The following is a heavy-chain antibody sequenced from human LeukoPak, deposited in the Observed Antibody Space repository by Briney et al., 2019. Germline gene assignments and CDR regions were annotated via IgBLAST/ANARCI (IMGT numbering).Heavy chain of an antibody. CDR2: ISAYNGNT. V-gene: IGHV1-18*01. J-gene: IGHJ4*02. Sequence: ASVKVSCKASGYTFTSYGIIWVRQAPGQGLEWMGWISAYNGNTNYAQKLQGRVTMTTDTSTSTAYMELRSLRSDDTAVYYCARDRGSGSYPLNYFDYWGQGTLVTVSS. D-gene: IGHD3-10*01. CDR3: ARDRGSGSYPLNYFDY. CDR1: GYTFTSYG.